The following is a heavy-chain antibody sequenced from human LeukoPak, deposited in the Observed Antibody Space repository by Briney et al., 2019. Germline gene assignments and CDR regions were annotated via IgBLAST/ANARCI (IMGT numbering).Heavy chain of an antibody. Sequence: ASETLSLTCTVAGGSISSSSYYWGWIRQPPGKGLEWIGTIYYSGSTFYNPSLRSRVTVSVEPSKNRFSLKLSSVTAADTAVYYCVSQTPLYTGSFYFDYWGQGTLVTVSS. D-gene: IGHD1-26*01. CDR2: IYYSGST. CDR3: VSQTPLYTGSFYFDY. V-gene: IGHV4-39*01. CDR1: GGSISSSSYY. J-gene: IGHJ4*02.